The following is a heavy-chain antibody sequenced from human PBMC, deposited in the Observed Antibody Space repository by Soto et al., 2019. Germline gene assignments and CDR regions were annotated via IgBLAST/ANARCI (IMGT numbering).Heavy chain of an antibody. CDR3: ARAVYYSGWINPRIAFDI. V-gene: IGHV3-7*05. D-gene: IGHD6-19*01. Sequence: GGSLRLSCAASGFTFSSYWMSWVRQAPGKGLEWVANIKQDGSEKYYVDSVKGRFTISRDNAKNSLYLQMNSLRAEDTAVYYCARAVYYSGWINPRIAFDIWGQGTMVTVSS. CDR2: IKQDGSEK. J-gene: IGHJ3*02. CDR1: GFTFSSYW.